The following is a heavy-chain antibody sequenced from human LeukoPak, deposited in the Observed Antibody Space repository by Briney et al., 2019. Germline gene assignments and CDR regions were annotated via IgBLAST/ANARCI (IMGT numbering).Heavy chain of an antibody. V-gene: IGHV4-34*01. D-gene: IGHD4/OR15-4a*01. J-gene: IGHJ6*03. CDR2: INHSGST. CDR1: GGSFSGYY. CDR3: ARAVDYGYMDV. Sequence: PSETLSLTCAVYGGSFSGYYWSWIRQPPGKGLEWIGEINHSGSTNYNPSLKSRVTISVDTSKNQFSLKLSSVTAADTAVYYCARAVDYGYMDVWGKGTTVTVSS.